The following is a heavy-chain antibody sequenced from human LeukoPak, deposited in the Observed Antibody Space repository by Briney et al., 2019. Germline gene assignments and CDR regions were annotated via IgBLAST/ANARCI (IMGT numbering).Heavy chain of an antibody. CDR2: IYYSGST. Sequence: SETLSLTCTVSGYSISSGYYWGWIRQPPGKGLEWIGNIYYSGSTYYNPSPKSRVTISVDTSKNQFSLKLSSVTAADTAVYYCASLYYYDSSGYYYNWFDPWGQGTLVTVSS. D-gene: IGHD3-22*01. CDR1: GYSISSGYY. V-gene: IGHV4-38-2*02. J-gene: IGHJ5*02. CDR3: ASLYYYDSSGYYYNWFDP.